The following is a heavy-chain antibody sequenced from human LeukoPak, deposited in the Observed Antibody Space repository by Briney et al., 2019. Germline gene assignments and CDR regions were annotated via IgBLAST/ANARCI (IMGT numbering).Heavy chain of an antibody. CDR1: GFTFSSYA. CDR2: ISYDGSNK. V-gene: IGHV3-30*04. Sequence: GRSLRLSCAASGFTFSSYAMHWVRQAPGKGLEWVAVISYDGSNKYYADSVKGRFTISRDNSKNTLYLQMNSLRAEDTAVYYCARDADGYFDYWGQGTLVTASS. CDR3: ARDADGYFDY. J-gene: IGHJ4*02.